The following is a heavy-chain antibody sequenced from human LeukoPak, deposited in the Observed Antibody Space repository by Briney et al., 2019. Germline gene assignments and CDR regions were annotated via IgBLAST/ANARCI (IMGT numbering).Heavy chain of an antibody. Sequence: PSETLTLTCAVYGGSFSGYYWSWIRQPPGKGLEWIGEINHSGSTNYNPSLKSRVTISVDTYKYQFSLKLSSVTAADTAVYYCAREKVLRPWYYYYYGMDVWGQGTTVTVSS. J-gene: IGHJ6*02. V-gene: IGHV4-34*01. CDR3: AREKVLRPWYYYYYGMDV. CDR2: INHSGST. CDR1: GGSFSGYY. D-gene: IGHD3-3*01.